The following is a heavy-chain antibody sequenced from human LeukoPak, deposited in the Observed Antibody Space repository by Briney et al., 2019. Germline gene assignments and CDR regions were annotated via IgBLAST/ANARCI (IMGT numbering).Heavy chain of an antibody. CDR1: GFTFSSDW. V-gene: IGHV3-74*01. D-gene: IGHD2-2*01. Sequence: GGSLRLSCAASGFTFSSDWMRWVRHAPGKGLVWVSRINSDGSSTSYAASVKGRFPISRDNAKNTLYLQMNSLRAEDTAVYYCARVPLPAAKGGYFDYWGQGTLVTVSS. J-gene: IGHJ4*02. CDR2: INSDGSST. CDR3: ARVPLPAAKGGYFDY.